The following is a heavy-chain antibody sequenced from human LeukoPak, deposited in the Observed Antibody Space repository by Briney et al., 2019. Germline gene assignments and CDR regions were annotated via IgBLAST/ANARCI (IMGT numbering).Heavy chain of an antibody. D-gene: IGHD2-21*02. Sequence: ASVKVSCKASGYTFTAYYMHWVRQAPGQGLEWMGWINPNSGGTNYAQKFQGRVTMTRDTSISTAYMELSRLRSDDTAVYYCARAPCGGDCLFDYWGQGTLVTVSS. CDR2: INPNSGGT. V-gene: IGHV1-2*02. CDR1: GYTFTAYY. J-gene: IGHJ4*02. CDR3: ARAPCGGDCLFDY.